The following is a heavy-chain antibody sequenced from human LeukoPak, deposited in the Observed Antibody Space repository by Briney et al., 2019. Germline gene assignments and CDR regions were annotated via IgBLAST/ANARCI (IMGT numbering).Heavy chain of an antibody. Sequence: GGSVKVSCNASGYTFTGYYIHWVRQAPGQGLEWMGWINPNTGVTNYAQKFQDRVTMTRDTSISTAYMELSRLRSDDTAMYYCARGAGNTAQDFDYWGQGTVVTVSS. J-gene: IGHJ4*02. CDR2: INPNTGVT. D-gene: IGHD1-7*01. CDR3: ARGAGNTAQDFDY. V-gene: IGHV1-2*02. CDR1: GYTFTGYY.